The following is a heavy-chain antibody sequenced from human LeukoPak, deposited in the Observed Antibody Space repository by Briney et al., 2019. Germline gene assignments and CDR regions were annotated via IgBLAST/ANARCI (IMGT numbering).Heavy chain of an antibody. D-gene: IGHD2-2*01. CDR3: ARVRLPYCSSTSCFAFDI. CDR2: ISYDGSNK. Sequence: PGGSLRLSCAASGFTFSSYAMHWVRQAPGKGLEWVAVISYDGSNKYYADSVKGRFTISRDNSKNTLYLQMNSLRAEDTAVYYCARVRLPYCSSTSCFAFDIWGQGTMVTVSS. CDR1: GFTFSSYA. J-gene: IGHJ3*02. V-gene: IGHV3-30-3*01.